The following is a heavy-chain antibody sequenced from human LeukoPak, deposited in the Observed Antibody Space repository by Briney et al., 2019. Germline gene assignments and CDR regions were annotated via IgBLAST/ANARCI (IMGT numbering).Heavy chain of an antibody. V-gene: IGHV3-7*01. CDR3: ARSLGDGYDDF. CDR2: INKDGSEK. D-gene: IGHD5-12*01. J-gene: IGHJ4*02. Sequence: PGGSLRLSCAASGFTFSTYWMTWVRQAPGKGLEWVANINKDGSEKYYVDSVKGRFTISRGNAKNSLYLQMNSLRAEDTGIYYCARSLGDGYDDFWGQGTLVTVSS. CDR1: GFTFSTYW.